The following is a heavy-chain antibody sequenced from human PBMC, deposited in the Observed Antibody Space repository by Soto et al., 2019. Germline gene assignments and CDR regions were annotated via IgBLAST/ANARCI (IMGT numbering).Heavy chain of an antibody. CDR2: IIPIFGTA. V-gene: IGHV1-69*01. CDR1: GGTFSSYA. D-gene: IGHD4-17*01. CDR3: ARDQAAPVTTLNWFDP. J-gene: IGHJ5*02. Sequence: QVQLVQSGAEVKKPGSSVKVSCKASGGTFSSYAISWGRQAPGQGLEWMGGIIPIFGTANYAQKFQGRVTITADGSTSTAYMELSSLRSEDTAVYYCARDQAAPVTTLNWFDPWGQGTLVTVSS.